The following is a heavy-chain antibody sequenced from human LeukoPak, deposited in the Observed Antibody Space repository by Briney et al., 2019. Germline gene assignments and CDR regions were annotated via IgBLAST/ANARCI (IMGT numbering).Heavy chain of an antibody. CDR2: IKKDGSVR. CDR1: GFAFDIYW. Sequence: GGSLRLSCAAYGFAFDIYWMTWVRQAAGKGLEWVAKIKKDGSVRQYVDAVRGRFAVSRDNAKHSLYLQMNSLRADDTAVYYFVSLRVSNVRDSFDLWGQGTMVTVSS. D-gene: IGHD3-10*01. CDR3: VSLRVSNVRDSFDL. V-gene: IGHV3-7*01. J-gene: IGHJ3*01.